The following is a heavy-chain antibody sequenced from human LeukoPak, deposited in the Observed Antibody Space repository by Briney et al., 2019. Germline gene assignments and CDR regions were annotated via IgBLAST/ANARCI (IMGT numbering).Heavy chain of an antibody. Sequence: GGSLRLSCAASGFTFSSYAMSWVRHAPGKGLEWVSVISGSVGSTYYADSAKGRFTISRDKSKKTLYLQMNRLRAEDTAVYYCAKHRMVRCVITYYYFDYWGQGTLVTVSS. V-gene: IGHV3-23*01. J-gene: IGHJ4*02. D-gene: IGHD3-10*01. CDR2: ISGSVGST. CDR1: GFTFSSYA. CDR3: AKHRMVRCVITYYYFDY.